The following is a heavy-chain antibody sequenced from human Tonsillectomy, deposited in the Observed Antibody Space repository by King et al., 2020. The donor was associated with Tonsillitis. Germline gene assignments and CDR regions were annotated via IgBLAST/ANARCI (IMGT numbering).Heavy chain of an antibody. Sequence: VQLVESGGGLVQPGRSLRLSCIASGFTFSDYAMSWVRQAPGKGLEWLGFIRSKAYGGTTEYAASVKGRFTISRDDSKSIAYLQMNSLKAEDTAVYYCTVATSYYYYYMDVWGKGTTVTVSS. CDR2: IRSKAYGGTT. J-gene: IGHJ6*03. CDR1: GFTFSDYA. D-gene: IGHD5-12*01. CDR3: TVATSYYYYYMDV. V-gene: IGHV3-49*04.